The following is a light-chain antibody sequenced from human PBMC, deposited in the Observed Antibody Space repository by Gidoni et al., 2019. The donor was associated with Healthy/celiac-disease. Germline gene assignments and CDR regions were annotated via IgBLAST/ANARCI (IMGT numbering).Light chain of an antibody. CDR2: DTS. CDR1: TGAVTSGHY. Sequence: QAVVTQDPSLTVSPGGTVTLPCGSSTGAVTSGHYPYWFQQKPGQAPRTLIYDTSNKHAWTPARFSGSLLGGKAALTLSGAQPEDEAEYYCLLSYSGARPVVFGGGTKLTVL. CDR3: LLSYSGARPVV. V-gene: IGLV7-46*01. J-gene: IGLJ2*01.